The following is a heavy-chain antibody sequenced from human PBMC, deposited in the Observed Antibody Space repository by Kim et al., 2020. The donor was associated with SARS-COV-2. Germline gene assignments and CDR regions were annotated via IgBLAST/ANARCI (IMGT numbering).Heavy chain of an antibody. Sequence: GGSLRLSCAASGFTFSSYSMNWVRQAPGKGLEWVSSISSSSSYIYYADSVKGRFTISRDNAKNSLYLQMNSLRAEDTAVYYCASISRGPIFPAVAGTRGWFDPWGQGTLVTVSS. CDR3: ASISRGPIFPAVAGTRGWFDP. J-gene: IGHJ5*02. CDR2: ISSSSSYI. D-gene: IGHD6-19*01. CDR1: GFTFSSYS. V-gene: IGHV3-21*01.